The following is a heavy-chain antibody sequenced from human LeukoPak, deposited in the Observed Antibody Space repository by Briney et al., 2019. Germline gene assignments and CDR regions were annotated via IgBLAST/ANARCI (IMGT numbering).Heavy chain of an antibody. CDR1: GYTFTSYS. CDR3: ARQEGSSGYYAFDY. Sequence: GASVKVSCKASGYTFTSYSISWVRQAPGQGLEWLGWITTYNGNTNYAQKLQGRVTMTTDTSTSTAYMELRSLRSDDTAVYYCARQEGSSGYYAFDYWGQGTQVTVSS. CDR2: ITTYNGNT. V-gene: IGHV1-18*01. J-gene: IGHJ4*02. D-gene: IGHD3-22*01.